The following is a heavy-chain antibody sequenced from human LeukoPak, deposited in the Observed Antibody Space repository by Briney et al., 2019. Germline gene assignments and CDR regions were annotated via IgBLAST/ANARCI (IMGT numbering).Heavy chain of an antibody. CDR2: ISYDGSNK. J-gene: IGHJ4*02. Sequence: GGSLRLSCAASGFTFSSYGMHWVRQALGKGLEWVAVISYDGSNKYYADSVKGRFTISRDNSKNTLYLQMNSLRAEDTAVYYCAKVSAVGGSGRPTFLDYWGQGTLVTVSS. V-gene: IGHV3-30*18. CDR3: AKVSAVGGSGRPTFLDY. CDR1: GFTFSSYG. D-gene: IGHD3-10*01.